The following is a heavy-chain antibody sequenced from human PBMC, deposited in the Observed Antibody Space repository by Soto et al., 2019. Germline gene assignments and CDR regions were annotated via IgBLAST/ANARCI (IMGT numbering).Heavy chain of an antibody. CDR1: GYTFTSYA. Sequence: ASVKVSCKASGYTFTSYAMHWVRQAPGQRLEWMGWINAGNGNTKYSQKFQGRVTITRNTSASTAYMELSSLRSEDTAVYYCARAYGIVVVPAATSYYMDVWGKGTTVTVSS. CDR2: INAGNGNT. J-gene: IGHJ6*03. CDR3: ARAYGIVVVPAATSYYMDV. D-gene: IGHD2-2*01. V-gene: IGHV1-3*01.